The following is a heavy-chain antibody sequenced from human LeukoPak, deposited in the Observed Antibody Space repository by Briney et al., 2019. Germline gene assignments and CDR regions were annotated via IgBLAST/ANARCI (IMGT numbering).Heavy chain of an antibody. J-gene: IGHJ4*02. V-gene: IGHV1-2*02. CDR3: ARGRCSSRSCYLFDY. D-gene: IGHD2-2*01. CDR1: GYTLTDYY. CDR2: INPNSGGT. Sequence: ASVKVSCKAAGYTLTDYYMHWLRQAPGQGLEWMGWINPNSGGTSYGQKIQGRVTMTRDTSNSTAYMELSKLRSDDTAVYYCARGRCSSRSCYLFDYWGQGTLVTVSS.